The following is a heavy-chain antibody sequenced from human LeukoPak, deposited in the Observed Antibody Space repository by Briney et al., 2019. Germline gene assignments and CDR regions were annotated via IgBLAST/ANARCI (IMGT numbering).Heavy chain of an antibody. J-gene: IGHJ5*02. D-gene: IGHD5-24*01. CDR1: GYTFTGYY. CDR2: INPNSGGT. Sequence: ASVEVSCKASGYTFTGYYMHWVRQAPGQGLEWMGWINPNSGGTNYAQKFQGRVTMTRDTSISTAYMELSRLRSDDTAVYYCARAAADVEMATITAWGQGTLVTVSS. V-gene: IGHV1-2*02. CDR3: ARAAADVEMATITA.